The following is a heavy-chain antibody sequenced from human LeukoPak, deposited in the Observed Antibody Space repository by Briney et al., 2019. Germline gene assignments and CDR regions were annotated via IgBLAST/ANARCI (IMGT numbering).Heavy chain of an antibody. V-gene: IGHV4-34*01. J-gene: IGHJ4*02. CDR2: INHSGST. Sequence: SETLSFTCAVYGGSFSGDYWSWIRQPPGKGLEWIGEINHSGSTNYNPSLKSRVTISVYTSKNRFTLKLSSVTAADTAVYYCASHYCSSTSCDSSGWGQGTLVTVFS. D-gene: IGHD2-2*01. CDR3: ASHYCSSTSCDSSG. CDR1: GGSFSGDY.